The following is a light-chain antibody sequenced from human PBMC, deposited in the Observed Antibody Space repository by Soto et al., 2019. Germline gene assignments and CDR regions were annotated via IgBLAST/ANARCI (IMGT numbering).Light chain of an antibody. J-gene: IGKJ1*01. CDR1: QSVSSSY. CDR2: SAS. CDR3: QQYGSSPTT. V-gene: IGKV3-20*01. Sequence: EIVLSQSPGTLSFSPGERATVSSTASQSVSSSYLAWYQQKPGQAPRLLIYSASSRATGIPDRFSGRGSGTDFTLTISRLEPEDFAVYYCQQYGSSPTTFGQGTKVDIK.